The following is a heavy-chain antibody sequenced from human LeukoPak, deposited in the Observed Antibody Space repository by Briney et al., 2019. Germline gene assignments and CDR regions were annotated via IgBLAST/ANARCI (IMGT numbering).Heavy chain of an antibody. V-gene: IGHV3-7*01. J-gene: IGHJ6*02. Sequence: GGSLRLSCAASGVTFSSYWMSWVRQAPGKGLEWVANIKQDGSEKYYVDSVKGRFTISRDNAKNSLYLQMNSLRAEDTAVYYCARESFSGYYYYYYGMDVWGRGTTVTVSS. CDR2: IKQDGSEK. CDR3: ARESFSGYYYYYYGMDV. CDR1: GVTFSSYW. D-gene: IGHD3-22*01.